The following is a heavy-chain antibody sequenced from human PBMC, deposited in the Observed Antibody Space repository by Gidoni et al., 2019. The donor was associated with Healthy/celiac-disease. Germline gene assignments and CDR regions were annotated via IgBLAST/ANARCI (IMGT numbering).Heavy chain of an antibody. CDR2: IYYSGST. CDR3: ARTFSMITFGGVSPFDY. V-gene: IGHV4-39*01. Sequence: QLQLQESGPGLVKLSETLSLTCTVSGGSISSSSYYWGWIRQPPGKGLEWIGSIYYSGSTYYNPSLKSRVTISVDTSKNQFSLKLSSVTAADTAVYYCARTFSMITFGGVSPFDYWGQGTLVTVSS. D-gene: IGHD3-16*01. CDR1: GGSISSSSYY. J-gene: IGHJ4*02.